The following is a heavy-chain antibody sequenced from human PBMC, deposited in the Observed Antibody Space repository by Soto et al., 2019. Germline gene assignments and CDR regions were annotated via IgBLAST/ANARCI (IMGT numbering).Heavy chain of an antibody. CDR2: ISWNSGSI. D-gene: IGHD6-13*01. CDR3: AKDIGAAAGPDNWFDP. V-gene: IGHV3-9*01. J-gene: IGHJ5*02. CDR1: GFTFDDYA. Sequence: GGSLRLSCAASGFTFDDYAMHWVRQAPGRGLEWVSGISWNSGSIGYADSVKGRFTISRDNAKNSLYLQMNSLRAEDTALYYCAKDIGAAAGPDNWFDPWGQGTLVTVSS.